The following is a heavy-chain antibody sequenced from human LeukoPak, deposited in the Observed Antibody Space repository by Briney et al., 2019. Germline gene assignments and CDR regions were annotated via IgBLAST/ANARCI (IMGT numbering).Heavy chain of an antibody. J-gene: IGHJ3*02. V-gene: IGHV4-59*01. CDR1: GGPISSYY. Sequence: PSETLSLTCTVSGGPISSYYWSWVRQPPGKGLEWMGYIYYSGSTNYNPSLKSRVTISVDTSNNKFSLPLISLPAADTAVYFCARDRGRPDDSLDAFDIWGQVTMVTVSS. CDR3: ARDRGRPDDSLDAFDI. D-gene: IGHD3-16*01. CDR2: IYYSGST.